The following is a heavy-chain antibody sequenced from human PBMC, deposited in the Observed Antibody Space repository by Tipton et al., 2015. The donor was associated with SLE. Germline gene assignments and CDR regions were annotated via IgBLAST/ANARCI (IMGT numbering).Heavy chain of an antibody. D-gene: IGHD4-11*01. CDR2: IYYSGST. CDR3: ARSTDYSKFDY. CDR1: GGSISSGGYY. J-gene: IGHJ4*02. V-gene: IGHV4-31*03. Sequence: TLSLTCTVSGGSISSGGYYWSWIRQHPGKGLEWIGYIYYSGSTYYNPSLKSRVTISVDTSKNRFSLKLSSVTAADTAVYYCARSTDYSKFDYWGQGTLVTVSS.